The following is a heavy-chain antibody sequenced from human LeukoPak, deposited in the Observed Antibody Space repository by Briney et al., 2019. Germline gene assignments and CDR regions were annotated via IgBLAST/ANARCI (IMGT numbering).Heavy chain of an antibody. CDR1: GYTFTDYY. Sequence: APVKVSCKASGYTFTDYYIHWVRQAPGQGLEWMGRINLNSGDTYYAQNFQDRVTMTGDTSISTAYLELSSLRSDDTAVFYCARSYFDVLTNYYMWLAPWGQGTLVTVSS. V-gene: IGHV1-2*06. J-gene: IGHJ5*02. D-gene: IGHD3-9*01. CDR2: INLNSGDT. CDR3: ARSYFDVLTNYYMWLAP.